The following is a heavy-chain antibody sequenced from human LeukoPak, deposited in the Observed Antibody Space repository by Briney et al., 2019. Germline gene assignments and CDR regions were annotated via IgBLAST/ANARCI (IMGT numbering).Heavy chain of an antibody. J-gene: IGHJ4*02. Sequence: PGGSLRLSCAASGFTFSSYGMHWVRQAPGKGLEWVTFIRYDGSNKYYADSVKGRFTISRDNSKNTLYLQMNSLRAEDTAVYYCAKDFSSTSRILGYWGQGTLVTVSS. CDR1: GFTFSSYG. CDR2: IRYDGSNK. V-gene: IGHV3-30*02. CDR3: AKDFSSTSRILGY. D-gene: IGHD2-2*01.